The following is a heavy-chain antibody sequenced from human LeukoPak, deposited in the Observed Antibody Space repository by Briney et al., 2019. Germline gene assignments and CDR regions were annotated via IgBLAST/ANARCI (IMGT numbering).Heavy chain of an antibody. Sequence: GGSLRLSCAASGFTFSSYSMNWVRQAPGKGLEWVSYISSSSSTIYYADSVKGRFTISRDNAKNSLYLQMNSLRADDTALYYCARADALGYYYYMDVWGKGTTVTVSS. D-gene: IGHD2-8*01. CDR2: ISSSSSTI. CDR1: GFTFSSYS. CDR3: ARADALGYYYYMDV. V-gene: IGHV3-48*01. J-gene: IGHJ6*03.